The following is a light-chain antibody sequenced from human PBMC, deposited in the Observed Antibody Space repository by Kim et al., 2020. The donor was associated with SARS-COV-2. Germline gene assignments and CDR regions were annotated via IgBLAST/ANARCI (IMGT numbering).Light chain of an antibody. CDR3: ATWDASLEGRV. Sequence: GQQLTVSRSASPSTTATTTLTCNHHLPRTAPRLLIYYTDRRPSGVPDRFSGSRSGTSASLAISGLQSEDEGDYYCATWDASLEGRVFGGGTKLTVL. CDR1: PSTTATTT. V-gene: IGLV1-44*01. J-gene: IGLJ2*01. CDR2: YTD.